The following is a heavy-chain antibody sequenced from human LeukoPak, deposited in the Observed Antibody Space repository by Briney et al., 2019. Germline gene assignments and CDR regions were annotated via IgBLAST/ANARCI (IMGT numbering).Heavy chain of an antibody. CDR2: INPNNGGT. J-gene: IGHJ4*02. D-gene: IGHD5-12*01. CDR1: GYTFTSYD. CDR3: ARDKYTGYETFDY. Sequence: GASVKVSCKASGYTFTSYDINWVRQATGQGLEWMGWINPNNGGTNYAQKFQGRVTMTRDTSISTAYMELNSLTSDDTAVYYCARDKYTGYETFDYWGQGTLVTVSS. V-gene: IGHV1-2*02.